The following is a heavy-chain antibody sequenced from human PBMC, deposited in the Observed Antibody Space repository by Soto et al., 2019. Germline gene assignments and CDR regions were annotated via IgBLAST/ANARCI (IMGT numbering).Heavy chain of an antibody. J-gene: IGHJ3*02. CDR2: IKSKTDGGTT. D-gene: IGHD3-22*01. CDR3: TTERFYYYDSSGYYPPTDAFDI. V-gene: IGHV3-15*01. Sequence: VGSLRLSCAASGFTFSNAWMSWVRQAPGKGLEWVGRIKSKTDGGTTDYAAPVKGRFTISRDDSKNTLYLQMNSLKTEDTAVYYCTTERFYYYDSSGYYPPTDAFDIWGHGTMVTVSS. CDR1: GFTFSNAW.